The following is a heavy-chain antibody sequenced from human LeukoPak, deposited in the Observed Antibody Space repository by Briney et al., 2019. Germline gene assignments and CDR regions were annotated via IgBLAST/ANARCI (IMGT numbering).Heavy chain of an antibody. CDR3: ARDGRSDFDY. CDR1: GGSISSSSYY. J-gene: IGHJ4*02. V-gene: IGHV4-39*07. Sequence: SETLSLTCTVSGGSISSSSYYWGWIRQPPGKGLEWIGSIYYSGSTYYNPSLKSRVTISVDTSKNQFSLKLSSVTAADTAVYYCARDGRSDFDYWGQGTLVTVSS. D-gene: IGHD1-26*01. CDR2: IYYSGST.